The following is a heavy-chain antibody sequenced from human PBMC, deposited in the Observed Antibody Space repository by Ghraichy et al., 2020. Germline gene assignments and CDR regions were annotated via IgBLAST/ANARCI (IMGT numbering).Heavy chain of an antibody. D-gene: IGHD6-19*01. V-gene: IGHV3-9*01. CDR2: ISWNSGSI. Sequence: SLRLSCAASGFTFDDYGMYWVRQAPGKGLEWVSGISWNSGSIDYADSVKGRFTISRDNAKNSLYLQMNSLRAEDTALYHCAKVGGSGWYYGMDVWGQGTTVTVSS. CDR3: AKVGGSGWYYGMDV. J-gene: IGHJ6*02. CDR1: GFTFDDYG.